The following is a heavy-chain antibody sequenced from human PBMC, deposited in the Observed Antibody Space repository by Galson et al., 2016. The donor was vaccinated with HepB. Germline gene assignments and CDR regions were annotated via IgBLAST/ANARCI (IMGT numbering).Heavy chain of an antibody. J-gene: IGHJ6*02. D-gene: IGHD1-7*01. CDR3: ARTRNWNCGLDV. Sequence: PALVKPTQTLTLTCTVSGFSLSTSGMRVSWIRQPPGKALEWLGRIDWDDGKFYSTSLKTRPAISKDSSKSQVVLIMTNMDPVDTATYFRARTRNWNCGLDVWGQGTTVTVSS. V-gene: IGHV2-70*04. CDR1: GFSLSTSGMR. CDR2: IDWDDGK.